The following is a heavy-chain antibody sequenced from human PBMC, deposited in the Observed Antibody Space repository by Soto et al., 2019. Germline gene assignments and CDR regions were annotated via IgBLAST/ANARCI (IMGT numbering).Heavy chain of an antibody. J-gene: IGHJ1*01. Sequence: QVQLVESGGGVVQPGRSLRLSCAASGFTFSSYAMHWVRQAPGKGLEWVAVISYDGSNKYYADSVTGRFTISRDNSKNTLYLQMNSLRAEDTAVYYCARDWESSSSNAEYFQHWGQGTLVTVSS. CDR3: ARDWESSSSNAEYFQH. V-gene: IGHV3-30-3*01. D-gene: IGHD6-13*01. CDR1: GFTFSSYA. CDR2: ISYDGSNK.